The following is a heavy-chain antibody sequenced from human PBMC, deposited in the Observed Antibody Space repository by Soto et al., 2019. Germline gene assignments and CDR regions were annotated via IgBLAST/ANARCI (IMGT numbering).Heavy chain of an antibody. CDR1: GGSTSTYY. CDR3: SRGGGGGSWIANLFEP. J-gene: IGHJ5*02. Sequence: VQLQESGPGLVKPSETLSLTCTVSGGSTSTYYWSWIRQPPGKGLEWIGYIYYSGSTNSTPSLKSRVTISVDTSKKQFSLKLSSVTAADTAVYYCSRGGGGGSWIANLFEPWGQGTLVTVSS. CDR2: IYYSGST. D-gene: IGHD2-15*01. V-gene: IGHV4-59*01.